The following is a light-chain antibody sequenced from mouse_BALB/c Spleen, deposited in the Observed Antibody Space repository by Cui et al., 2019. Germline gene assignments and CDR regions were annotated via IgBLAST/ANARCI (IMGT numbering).Light chain of an antibody. CDR1: SSVSY. CDR3: QQRSSYPLT. CDR2: STS. Sequence: QIVLTQSPAIMSASPGEKVTITCSASSSVSYMHWFQQKPGTSPKLWIYSTSNLASAVPARFSGSGSGTSYSLTISRMEAEDAATYYCQQRSSYPLTFGAGTKLELK. V-gene: IGKV4-57*01. J-gene: IGKJ5*01.